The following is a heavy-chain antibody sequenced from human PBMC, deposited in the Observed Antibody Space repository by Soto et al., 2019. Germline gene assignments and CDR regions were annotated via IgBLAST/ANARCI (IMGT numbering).Heavy chain of an antibody. CDR1: GGTFSSYT. CDR2: IIPVLHVA. Sequence: QVQLVQSGAEVKKPGSSVKVSCKASGGTFSSYTISWVRHAPGQGLEWMGRIIPVLHVANYAQKFQGRVTITADKSTSTVYMELSSLRSEDTAVYYCARAATVVNWFDPWGQGTLVTVSP. J-gene: IGHJ5*02. V-gene: IGHV1-69*02. D-gene: IGHD4-17*01. CDR3: ARAATVVNWFDP.